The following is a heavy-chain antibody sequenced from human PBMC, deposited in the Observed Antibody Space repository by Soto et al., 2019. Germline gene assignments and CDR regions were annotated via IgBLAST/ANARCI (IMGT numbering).Heavy chain of an antibody. Sequence: GESLKISCKGSGYSFTSYWIGWVRQMPGKGLEWMGIIYPGDSDTRYSPSFQGQATISADKSISTAYLQWSSLKASDTAMYYCASHRRYYDFWSGKYGMDVWGQGTTVTVSS. V-gene: IGHV5-51*01. CDR3: ASHRRYYDFWSGKYGMDV. CDR1: GYSFTSYW. CDR2: IYPGDSDT. J-gene: IGHJ6*02. D-gene: IGHD3-3*01.